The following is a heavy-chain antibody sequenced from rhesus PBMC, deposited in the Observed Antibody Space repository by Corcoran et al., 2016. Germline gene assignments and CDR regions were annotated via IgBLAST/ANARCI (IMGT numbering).Heavy chain of an antibody. Sequence: QLQLQESGPGLVKPSETLSVTCAVSGGSISSSYWSWIRQAPGEGLEWFGYIFGSGSSTNSNPSLQSRDTQSVDTSKNQFYLKLSSVTAADTAVYYCVREYSGSYFDYWGQGVLVTVSS. J-gene: IGHJ4*01. CDR2: IFGSGSST. D-gene: IGHD6-25*01. CDR3: VREYSGSYFDY. V-gene: IGHV4-169*02. CDR1: GGSISSSY.